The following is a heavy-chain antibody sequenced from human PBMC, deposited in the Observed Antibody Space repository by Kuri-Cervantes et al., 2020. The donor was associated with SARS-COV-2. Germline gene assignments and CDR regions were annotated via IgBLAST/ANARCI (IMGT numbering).Heavy chain of an antibody. Sequence: ASVKVSCKASGYTFTNYGTSWVRQAPGQGLEWMGWISAYNGNTNYAQKLQDRVTMTTDTSTNTAYMELRSLRSDDTAVYYCARHIRVLTTIHLDYWGQGTLVTVSS. CDR3: ARHIRVLTTIHLDY. J-gene: IGHJ4*02. CDR1: GYTFTNYG. D-gene: IGHD4-17*01. CDR2: ISAYNGNT. V-gene: IGHV1-18*01.